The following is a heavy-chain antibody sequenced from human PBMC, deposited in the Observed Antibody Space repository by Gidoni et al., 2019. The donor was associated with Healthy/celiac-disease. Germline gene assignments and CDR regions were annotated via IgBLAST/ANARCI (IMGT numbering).Heavy chain of an antibody. V-gene: IGHV3-53*04. D-gene: IGHD4-17*01. CDR1: GFTVSSNY. CDR3: ARGYGDYGGDYYYGMDV. CDR2: IYSGGST. J-gene: IGHJ6*02. Sequence: EVQLVESGGGLVQPGGSLRHYCAASGFTVSSNYMSWVRQAPGKGLEWVSVIYSGGSTYYADSVKGRFTISRHNSKNTLYLQMNSLRAEDTAVYYCARGYGDYGGDYYYGMDVWGQGTTVTVSS.